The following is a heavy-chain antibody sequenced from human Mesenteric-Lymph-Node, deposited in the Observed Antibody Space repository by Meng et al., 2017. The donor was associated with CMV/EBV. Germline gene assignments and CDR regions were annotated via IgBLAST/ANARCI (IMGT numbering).Heavy chain of an antibody. CDR1: GGSFSGYY. J-gene: IGHJ4*02. D-gene: IGHD4-23*01. CDR2: INHSGST. CDR3: ARHQRWLKSEGGFNY. Sequence: QVQLQPWGASLLKPAETLALTCAVYGGSFSGYYWSWIRQPPGKGLEWIGEINHSGSTNYNPSLKSRVTISVDTSKNQFSLKLSSVTAADTAVYYCARHQRWLKSEGGFNYWGQGTLVTVSS. V-gene: IGHV4-34*01.